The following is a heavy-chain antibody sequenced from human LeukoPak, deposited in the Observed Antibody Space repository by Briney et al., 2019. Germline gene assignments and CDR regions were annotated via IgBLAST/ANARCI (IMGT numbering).Heavy chain of an antibody. CDR1: GFTFSSYSM. D-gene: IGHD4-17*01. Sequence: PGGSLRLSCAASGFTFSSYSMNWVRQAPGKGLEWIGDFHRRVNTFYNPSLQSRITISVDTSKNQFSLKLNSVTAADTAFYYCARRRDYGDSRDGFDIWGRGIMVTVSS. CDR3: ARRRDYGDSRDGFDI. V-gene: IGHV4-55*02. J-gene: IGHJ3*02. CDR2: FHRRVNT.